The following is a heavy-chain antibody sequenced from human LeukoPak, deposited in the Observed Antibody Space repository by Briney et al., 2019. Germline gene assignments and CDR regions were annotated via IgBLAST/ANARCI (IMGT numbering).Heavy chain of an antibody. V-gene: IGHV3-7*05. Sequence: GGSLRLSCAASGFTFSSYWMSWVRQAPGKGLEWVANIKQDGSEKYYVDSVKGRFTISRDKAKNSLYLQMNSLRAEDTAVYYCARGVGFGGLYDSFDIWGQGTMVTVSS. CDR2: IKQDGSEK. CDR3: ARGVGFGGLYDSFDI. CDR1: GFTFSSYW. D-gene: IGHD3-10*01. J-gene: IGHJ3*02.